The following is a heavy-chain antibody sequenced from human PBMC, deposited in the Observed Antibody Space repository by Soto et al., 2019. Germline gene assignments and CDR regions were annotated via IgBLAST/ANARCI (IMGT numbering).Heavy chain of an antibody. V-gene: IGHV4-59*01. D-gene: IGHD6-13*01. CDR3: ARDGVGPGQQLADYYYYGMDV. Sequence: SETLSLTCTVSGDSISSYYWSWIRQPPGKGLEWIGYIYYSGSTNYNPSLKSRVTISVDTSKNQFSLKLSSVTAADTAVYYCARDGVGPGQQLADYYYYGMDVWGQGTTVTVSS. CDR2: IYYSGST. J-gene: IGHJ6*02. CDR1: GDSISSYY.